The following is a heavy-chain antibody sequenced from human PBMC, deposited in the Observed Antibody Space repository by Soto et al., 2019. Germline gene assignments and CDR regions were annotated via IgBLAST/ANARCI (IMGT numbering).Heavy chain of an antibody. D-gene: IGHD6-13*01. J-gene: IGHJ4*02. CDR3: ARQVDSSSLTAFRGFYYFDY. CDR1: GFTFSSYW. V-gene: IGHV3-7*01. Sequence: EVQLVESGGGLVQPGGSLRLSCAASGFTFSSYWMSWVRQAPGKGLEWVANIKQDGSEKYYVDSVKGRFTISRDNAKNSLYLQMNSLRAEDTAVYYCARQVDSSSLTAFRGFYYFDYWGPGTLVTVSS. CDR2: IKQDGSEK.